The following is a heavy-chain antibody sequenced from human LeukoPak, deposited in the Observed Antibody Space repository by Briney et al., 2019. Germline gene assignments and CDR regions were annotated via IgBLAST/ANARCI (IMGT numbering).Heavy chain of an antibody. Sequence: GGSLRPSCAASGFTFSTYSMNWVRQAPGKGLEWVSSISGSSSYIYYADSVKGRFTISRDNAKNSLYLQMNSLRAEDTAVYYCARGLAVAGSFDYWGQGTLVTVSS. CDR3: ARGLAVAGSFDY. V-gene: IGHV3-21*01. CDR2: ISGSSSYI. CDR1: GFTFSTYS. D-gene: IGHD6-19*01. J-gene: IGHJ4*02.